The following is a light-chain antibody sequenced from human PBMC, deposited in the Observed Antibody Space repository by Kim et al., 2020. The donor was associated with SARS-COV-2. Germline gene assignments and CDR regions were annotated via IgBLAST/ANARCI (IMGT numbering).Light chain of an antibody. Sequence: QSALTQPASVSGSPGQSITISCTGTSSDVGGYNYVSWYQQYPGKAPKLMIYDVSNRPSGVSNRFSGSKSGNTASLTISGLQAEDEADYYCSSYRSSGYLFGTGNKVTVL. CDR1: SSDVGGYNY. J-gene: IGLJ1*01. V-gene: IGLV2-14*03. CDR2: DVS. CDR3: SSYRSSGYL.